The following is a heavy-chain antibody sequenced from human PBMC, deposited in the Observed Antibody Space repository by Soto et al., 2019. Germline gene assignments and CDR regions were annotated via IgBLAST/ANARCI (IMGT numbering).Heavy chain of an antibody. CDR3: ARDDPPGFVSAATKVPDDY. D-gene: IGHD2-2*01. J-gene: IGHJ4*02. CDR2: IWYDGSNK. Sequence: GGSLRLSCAASGFTFSSYGMHWVRQAPGKGLEWVAVIWYDGSNKYYADSVKGRFTISRDNSKNTLYLQMNSLRAEDTAVYYCARDDPPGFVSAATKVPDDYWGQGTLVTVSS. V-gene: IGHV3-33*01. CDR1: GFTFSSYG.